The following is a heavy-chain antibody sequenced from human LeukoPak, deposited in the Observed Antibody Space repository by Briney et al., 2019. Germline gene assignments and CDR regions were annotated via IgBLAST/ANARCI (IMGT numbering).Heavy chain of an antibody. J-gene: IGHJ4*02. Sequence: ASVKVSCKASGYTFTTYAMNWVRQAPGQGLEWMGWMNPNSGNTGYAQKFQGRVTMTRNTSISTAYMELSSLRSEDTAVYYCARLPYYYDSSPSDRWGQGTLVTVSS. V-gene: IGHV1-8*02. CDR3: ARLPYYYDSSPSDR. CDR2: MNPNSGNT. D-gene: IGHD3-22*01. CDR1: GYTFTTYA.